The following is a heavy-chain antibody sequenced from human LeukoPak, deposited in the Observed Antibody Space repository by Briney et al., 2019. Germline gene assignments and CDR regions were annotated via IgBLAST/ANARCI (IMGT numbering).Heavy chain of an antibody. CDR1: GYTFTDYY. CDR3: ARHPNLDY. CDR2: INPNSGST. V-gene: IGHV1-2*02. Sequence: ASVKVSCKASGYTFTDYYMHWVRQAPGQGLEWMGCINPNSGSTSYAQKFQDSVTLTRDTSISTAYMELSRLRSDDTAVYYCARHPNLDYWGQGTLVIVSS. J-gene: IGHJ4*02.